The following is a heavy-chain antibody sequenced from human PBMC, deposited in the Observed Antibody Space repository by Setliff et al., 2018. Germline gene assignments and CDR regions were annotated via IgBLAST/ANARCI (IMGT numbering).Heavy chain of an antibody. CDR1: RYTFSSYY. V-gene: IGHV1-46*01. CDR2: INVSGGSA. D-gene: IGHD6-13*01. CDR3: ARAGDAAAGSKGVFEY. J-gene: IGHJ4*02. Sequence: ASVKVSCKSSRYTFSSYYIHWMRQAPGQGLEWMGLINVSGGSASYEQKFQGRVTMTRDTSTGTVYMELTSLKSEDTAVYYCARAGDAAAGSKGVFEYWGQGSLVTVPQ.